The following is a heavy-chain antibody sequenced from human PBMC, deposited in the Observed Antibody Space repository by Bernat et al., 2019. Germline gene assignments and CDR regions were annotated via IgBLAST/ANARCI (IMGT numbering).Heavy chain of an antibody. Sequence: EVQLVESGGGLVQPGGSLKLSCAASGFTFSGSVMHWVRQASGKGLEWVGRIRSKANNYATIYAASVKGRFTISRDESKKTAYLQMNSLKAEDTAVYYCTRLEDGYNFLVNWGQGTLVTVSS. V-gene: IGHV3-73*01. D-gene: IGHD5-24*01. CDR3: TRLEDGYNFLVN. CDR2: IRSKANNYAT. J-gene: IGHJ1*01. CDR1: GFTFSGSV.